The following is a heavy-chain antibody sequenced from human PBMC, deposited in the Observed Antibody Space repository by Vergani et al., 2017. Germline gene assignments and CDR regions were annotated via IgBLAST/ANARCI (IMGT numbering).Heavy chain of an antibody. CDR1: GGTFSSYT. Sequence: QVQLVQSGAEVKKPGSSVKVSCKASGGTFSSYTISWVRQAPGQGLEWMGRIIPILGIANYSQKFQGRVTITADKSTSTAYMELSSLRSEDTAVYYCARDVYYYYMDVWGKGTTVTVSS. CDR2: IIPILGIA. J-gene: IGHJ6*03. CDR3: ARDVYYYYMDV. V-gene: IGHV1-69*08.